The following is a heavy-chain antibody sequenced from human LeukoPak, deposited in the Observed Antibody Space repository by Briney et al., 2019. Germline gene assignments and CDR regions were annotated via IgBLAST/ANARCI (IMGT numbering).Heavy chain of an antibody. J-gene: IGHJ4*02. CDR1: GFTFSSYS. D-gene: IGHD5-24*01. Sequence: PGGSLRLSCAASGFTFSSYSMNWVRQAPGKGLEWVSSISSSSSYIYYADSVKGRFTISRDNSKNTLYLQMISLRAEDTAVYYCAKSGYNRFDYWDQGTLVTVSS. CDR3: AKSGYNRFDY. CDR2: ISSSSSYI. V-gene: IGHV3-21*04.